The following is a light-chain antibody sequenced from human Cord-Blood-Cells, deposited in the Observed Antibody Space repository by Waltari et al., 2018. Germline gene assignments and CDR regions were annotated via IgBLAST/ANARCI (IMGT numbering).Light chain of an antibody. CDR3: QQSYSTPYT. CDR1: QSISSY. J-gene: IGKJ2*01. V-gene: IGKV1-39*01. Sequence: DIQMTQSPSSLSASVGDRVTITCRASQSISSYLNWYQHKPGKAPKLLNYAATSLQSGVPSRFSGSGSGTDFTLTISSLQPEDFATYYCQQSYSTPYTFGQGTKLEIK. CDR2: AAT.